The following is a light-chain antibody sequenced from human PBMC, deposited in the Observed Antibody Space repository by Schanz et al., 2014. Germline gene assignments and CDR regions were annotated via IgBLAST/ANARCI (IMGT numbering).Light chain of an antibody. Sequence: QSALTQPASVSGSPGQSVTISCTGTSRDIGKYNYVSWYQQHPGKAPKLLIYDVTERPSGVPDRFSGSRSGSTASLTVSGLQADDEADYYCSSYTRSSTHVVFGGGTKLTVL. V-gene: IGLV2-14*03. CDR1: SRDIGKYNY. CDR2: DVT. J-gene: IGLJ2*01. CDR3: SSYTRSSTHVV.